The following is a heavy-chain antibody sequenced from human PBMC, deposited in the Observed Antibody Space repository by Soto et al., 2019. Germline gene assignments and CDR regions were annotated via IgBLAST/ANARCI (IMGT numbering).Heavy chain of an antibody. CDR2: VYFSGNT. D-gene: IGHD6-25*01. CDR1: GGSLSSYY. Sequence: ASETLSLTGTVSGGSLSSYYWTWIRQSPGKGLEWIGYVYFSGNTNYNPSLKSRVTISIDTSKNQFSLRLASVTAADTAFYYCGSVRPSGYVLSWGQGTLVTVSS. CDR3: GSVRPSGYVLS. V-gene: IGHV4-59*01. J-gene: IGHJ5*02.